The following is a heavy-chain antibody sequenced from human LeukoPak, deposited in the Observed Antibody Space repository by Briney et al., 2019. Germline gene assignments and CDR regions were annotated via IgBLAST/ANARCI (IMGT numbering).Heavy chain of an antibody. CDR2: ISDSGSTM. J-gene: IGHJ4*02. V-gene: IGHV3-11*01. CDR3: ARVLPYCSGGSCYSIGSFAY. D-gene: IGHD2-15*01. Sequence: GGSLRLSCAASGCTFSDYYMTWIRQAPGKGLEWVSYISDSGSTMYYADSVKGRFTISRDSAKSSLYLQMNSLRVEDTAVYYCARVLPYCSGGSCYSIGSFAYWGQGTLVTVSS. CDR1: GCTFSDYY.